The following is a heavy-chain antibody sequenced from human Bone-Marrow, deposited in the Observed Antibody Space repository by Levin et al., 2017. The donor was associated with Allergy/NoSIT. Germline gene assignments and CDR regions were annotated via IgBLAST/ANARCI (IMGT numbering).Heavy chain of an antibody. J-gene: IGHJ6*02. CDR1: GYTFTGYY. CDR2: INPNSGGT. D-gene: IGHD6-19*01. CDR3: AESKQWLGGADYYYGMDV. Sequence: GESLKISCKASGYTFTGYYMHWVRQAPGQGLEWMGWINPNSGGTNYAQKLQGRVTMTRDTSISTAYMELSRLRSDDTAVYYCAESKQWLGGADYYYGMDVWGQGTTVTVSS. V-gene: IGHV1-2*02.